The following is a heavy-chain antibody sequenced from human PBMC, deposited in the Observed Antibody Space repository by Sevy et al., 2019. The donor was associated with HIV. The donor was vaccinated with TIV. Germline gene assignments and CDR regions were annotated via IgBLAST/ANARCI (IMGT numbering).Heavy chain of an antibody. Sequence: GGSLRLSCAASGFSFDDIAIHWVRQAPGKGLEWVSVISCDGTTTRYAESVKGRFTVSRDNNKKSLYLQMNSLRLEDTALYYCAKGHPFGCSSYIFDFRGQGTLVTVSS. J-gene: IGHJ4*02. V-gene: IGHV3-43D*03. CDR3: AKGHPFGCSSYIFDF. CDR2: ISCDGTTT. D-gene: IGHD6-13*01. CDR1: GFSFDDIA.